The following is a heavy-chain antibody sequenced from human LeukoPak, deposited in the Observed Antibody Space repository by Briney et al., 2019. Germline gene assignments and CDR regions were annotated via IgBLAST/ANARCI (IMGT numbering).Heavy chain of an antibody. V-gene: IGHV4-31*03. CDR2: IYYSGST. CDR3: ARLTTVVVAATLGPADFDY. Sequence: SETLSLTCTVSGGSISSGGYCWSWLRQHPGKGLEWIGYIYYSGSTYYNPSLKSRATISLDTSKNQFSLELSSVSAADTAIYFCARLTTVVVAATLGPADFDYWGQGALVTVSS. J-gene: IGHJ4*02. D-gene: IGHD2-15*01. CDR1: GGSISSGGYC.